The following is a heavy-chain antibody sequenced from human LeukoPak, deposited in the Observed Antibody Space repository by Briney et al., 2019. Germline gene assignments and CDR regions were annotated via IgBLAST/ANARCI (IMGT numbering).Heavy chain of an antibody. D-gene: IGHD2-2*01. CDR2: INPNSGGT. Sequence: ASVKVSCKASGYTFTGYYMHWVRQAPGQGLEWMGWINPNSGGTNCAQKFQGRVTMARDTSISTAYMELSRLRSDDTAVYYCASLGYCSSTSCYPSRYWGQGTLVTVSS. V-gene: IGHV1-2*02. CDR3: ASLGYCSSTSCYPSRY. CDR1: GYTFTGYY. J-gene: IGHJ4*02.